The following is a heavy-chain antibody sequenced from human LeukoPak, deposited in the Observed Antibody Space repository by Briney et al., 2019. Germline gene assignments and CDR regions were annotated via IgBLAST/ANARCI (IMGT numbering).Heavy chain of an antibody. CDR3: AREVPAARGLGYYFDY. CDR2: IIPIFGTA. J-gene: IGHJ4*02. D-gene: IGHD2-2*01. CDR1: GGTFSSYA. V-gene: IGHV1-69*01. Sequence: SVKVSCKASGGTFSSYAISWVRQTPGQGLEWMGGIIPIFGTANYAQKFQGRVTITADESTSTAYMELSSLRSEDTAVYHCAREVPAARGLGYYFDYWGQGTLVTVSS.